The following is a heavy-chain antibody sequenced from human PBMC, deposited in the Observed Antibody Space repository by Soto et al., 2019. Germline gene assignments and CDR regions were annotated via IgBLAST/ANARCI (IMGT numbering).Heavy chain of an antibody. CDR1: GYSFTSYW. CDR3: ARRSRGSSAVGNYYYGMDV. J-gene: IGHJ6*02. D-gene: IGHD6-25*01. Sequence: GESLKISCKGSGYSFTSYWIGWVRQMPGKGLEWMGIIYPGDSDTRYSPSFQGQVTISADKSISTAYLQWGSLKASDTAMYYCARRSRGSSAVGNYYYGMDVWGQGTTVTVSS. CDR2: IYPGDSDT. V-gene: IGHV5-51*01.